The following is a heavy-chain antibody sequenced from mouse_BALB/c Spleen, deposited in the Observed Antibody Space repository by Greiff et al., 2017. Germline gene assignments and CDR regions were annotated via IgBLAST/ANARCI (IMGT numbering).Heavy chain of an antibody. D-gene: IGHD2-14*01. V-gene: IGHV5-6-5*01. J-gene: IGHJ4*01. CDR1: GFTFSSYA. CDR3: AREGKGYYRYYYYAMDY. CDR2: ISSGGST. Sequence: EVQLVESGGGLVKPGGSLKLSCAASGFTFSSYAMSWVRQTPEKRLEWVASISSGGSTYYPDSVKGRFTISRDNARNILYLQMSSLRSEDTAMYYCAREGKGYYRYYYYAMDYWGQGTSVTVSS.